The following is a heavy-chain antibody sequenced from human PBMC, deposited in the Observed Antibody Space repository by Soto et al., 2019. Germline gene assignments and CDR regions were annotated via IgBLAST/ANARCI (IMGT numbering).Heavy chain of an antibody. CDR3: TTGKRGGGDD. J-gene: IGHJ1*01. CDR2: IRSNNDGGTA. V-gene: IGHV3-15*02. Sequence: EVQLVESGGTLVKPGDSLRLSCAASGFSFSIYWLSWVRQAPGKGLEWVGRIRSNNDGGTAAYGAPVQGRFTISRDDSKNTLYLQMNSLETEDPAVSCGTTGKRGGGDDWGQGTLVTVSS. D-gene: IGHD3-16*01. CDR1: GFSFSIYW.